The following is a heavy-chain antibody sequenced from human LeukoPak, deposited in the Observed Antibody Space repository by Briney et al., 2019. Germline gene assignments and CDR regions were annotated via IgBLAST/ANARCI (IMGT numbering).Heavy chain of an antibody. CDR2: IYYSGST. CDR3: ARDEEGLPRGPFDP. J-gene: IGHJ5*02. CDR1: GGSISSYY. Sequence: SETLSLTCTVSGGSISSYYWSWIRQPPGKGLEWIGYIYYSGSTNYNPSLKSRVTISVDTSKNQFSLKLSSVTAADTAVYYCARDEEGLPRGPFDPWGQGTLVTVSS. D-gene: IGHD5-12*01. V-gene: IGHV4-59*01.